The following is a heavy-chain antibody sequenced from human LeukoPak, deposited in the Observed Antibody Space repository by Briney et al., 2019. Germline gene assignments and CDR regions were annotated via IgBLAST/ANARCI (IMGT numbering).Heavy chain of an antibody. J-gene: IGHJ6*02. CDR2: ISYDGSNK. D-gene: IGHD5/OR15-5a*01. Sequence: GRSLRLPCAASGFTFSSYAMHWVRQAPGKGLEWVAVISYDGSNKYYADSVKGRFTISRDNSKNTLYLQMNSLRAEDTAVYYCARAVSPYYGMDVWGQGTTVTVSS. V-gene: IGHV3-30-3*01. CDR3: ARAVSPYYGMDV. CDR1: GFTFSSYA.